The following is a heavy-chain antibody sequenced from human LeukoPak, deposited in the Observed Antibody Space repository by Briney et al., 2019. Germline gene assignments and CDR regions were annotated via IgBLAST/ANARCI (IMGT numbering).Heavy chain of an antibody. Sequence: PSETLSLTCTVSGGSISSYYWSWIRQPPGKGLEWIGYIYYSGSTNYNPSLKSRVTISVDTSKNQFSLKLSSVTAADTAVYYCARERPTTGSDYWGQGTLVTVSS. CDR1: GGSISSYY. CDR2: IYYSGST. V-gene: IGHV4-59*12. D-gene: IGHD1-14*01. CDR3: ARERPTTGSDY. J-gene: IGHJ4*02.